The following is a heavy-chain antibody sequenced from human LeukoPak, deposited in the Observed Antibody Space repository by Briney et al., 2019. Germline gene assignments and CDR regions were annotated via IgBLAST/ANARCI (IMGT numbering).Heavy chain of an antibody. Sequence: GGSLRLSCAASGFTFSSYWMSWVRQAPGKGLEWVANIKQDGSEKYYVDSVKGRFTISRDNAKNSLYLQMNSLRAEDTAVYYCARTEIVVVAATGWFDPWGQGTLVTVSS. CDR1: GFTFSSYW. CDR3: ARTEIVVVAATGWFDP. V-gene: IGHV3-7*01. J-gene: IGHJ5*02. CDR2: IKQDGSEK. D-gene: IGHD2-15*01.